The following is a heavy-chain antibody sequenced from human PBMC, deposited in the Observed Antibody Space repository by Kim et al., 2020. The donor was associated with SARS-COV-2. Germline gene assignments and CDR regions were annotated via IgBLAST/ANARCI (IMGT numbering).Heavy chain of an antibody. V-gene: IGHV1-2*02. CDR1: GYTFTGYY. CDR3: ARDGGGGSGWYPLLVFDY. Sequence: ASVKVSCKASGYTFTGYYMHWVRQAPGQGLEWMGWINPNSGGTNYAQKFQGRVTMTRDTSISTAYMELSRLRSDDTAVYYCARDGGGGSGWYPLLVFDYWGQGTLVTVSS. CDR2: INPNSGGT. J-gene: IGHJ4*02. D-gene: IGHD6-19*01.